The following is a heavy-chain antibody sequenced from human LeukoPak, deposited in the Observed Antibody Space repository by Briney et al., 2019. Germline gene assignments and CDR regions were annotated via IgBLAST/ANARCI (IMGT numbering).Heavy chain of an antibody. CDR2: IYYSGST. CDR3: TRSTNLEAFDI. V-gene: IGHV4-59*13. CDR1: GGSFSGYY. J-gene: IGHJ3*02. D-gene: IGHD2-8*01. Sequence: SETLSLTCAVYGGSFSGYYWSWIRQPPGKGLEWIGYIYYSGSTNYNPSLKSRVTISVDTSKNQCSLKLSSVTTADTAVYYCTRSTNLEAFDIWGQGTMVTVSS.